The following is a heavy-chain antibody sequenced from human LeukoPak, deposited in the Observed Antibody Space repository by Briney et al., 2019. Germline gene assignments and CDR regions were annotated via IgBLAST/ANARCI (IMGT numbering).Heavy chain of an antibody. J-gene: IGHJ4*02. CDR2: IKSKTDGGTT. CDR1: GFTFSNVW. Sequence: GGSLRLSCAASGFTFSNVWMTWVRQTPGKGLEWVGRIKSKTDGGTTDYAAPVKGRFTISRDDSENTLYLQMNSLKTEDTAVYYCTTDASLSLLWFGGGFDYWGQGTLVTVSS. V-gene: IGHV3-15*01. CDR3: TTDASLSLLWFGGGFDY. D-gene: IGHD3-10*01.